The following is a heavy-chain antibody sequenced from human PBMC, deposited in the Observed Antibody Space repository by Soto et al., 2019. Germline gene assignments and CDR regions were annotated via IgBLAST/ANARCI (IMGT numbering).Heavy chain of an antibody. CDR3: ARDRPNGRVGATYYFDF. V-gene: IGHV4-61*01. J-gene: IGHJ4*02. Sequence: SETLSLTCTVSGGSVSSGSYYWIWIRQPPRKGLEWIGYIYYSGSTNYNPSLKSRVTISVPTSNNQFSLKLSSVTAAATAVYYWARDRPNGRVGATYYFDFGGQGTLVTVSS. CDR1: GGSVSSGSYY. CDR2: IYYSGST. D-gene: IGHD1-26*01.